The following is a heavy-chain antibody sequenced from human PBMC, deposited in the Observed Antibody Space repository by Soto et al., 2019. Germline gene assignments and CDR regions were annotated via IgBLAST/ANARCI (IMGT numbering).Heavy chain of an antibody. Sequence: GGSLRLSCAASGFTFGSYSMNWVRQAPGKGLEWVSYISSSSSTIYYADSVKGRFTISRDNAKNSLYLQMNSLRAEDTAVYYCARCGWIRDYYYMDVWGKGTTVTVSS. J-gene: IGHJ6*03. D-gene: IGHD3-10*01. CDR1: GFTFGSYS. CDR3: ARCGWIRDYYYMDV. V-gene: IGHV3-48*01. CDR2: ISSSSSTI.